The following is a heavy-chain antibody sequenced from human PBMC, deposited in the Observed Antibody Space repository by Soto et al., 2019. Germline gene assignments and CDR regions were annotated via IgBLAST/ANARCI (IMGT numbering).Heavy chain of an antibody. CDR2: ISLYSDGT. J-gene: IGHJ5*02. CDR1: GYTFSNYG. Sequence: SVKVSCKTSGYTFSNYGITWVRQAPGQSLEWLGWISLYSDGTNYAQKFQGRVSMTTDTSTTTAYMELRSLRSDDTAVYYCARVVPGAEAWFGPWGQGTLVTVSS. V-gene: IGHV1-18*01. D-gene: IGHD2-2*01. CDR3: ARVVPGAEAWFGP.